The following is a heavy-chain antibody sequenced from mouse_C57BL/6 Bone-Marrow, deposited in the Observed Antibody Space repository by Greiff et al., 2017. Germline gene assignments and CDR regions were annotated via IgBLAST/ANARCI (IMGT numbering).Heavy chain of an antibody. D-gene: IGHD3-1*01. CDR1: GYTFTSYG. V-gene: IGHV1-81*01. Sequence: QVQLQQSGAELARPGASVKLSCKASGYTFTSYGISWVKQRTGQGLEWIGEIYPRSGNTYYNEKFKGKATLTADKSSSTAYMGLRSLTSEDSAVYFCARSGAYWGQGTLVTVSA. CDR3: ARSGAY. CDR2: IYPRSGNT. J-gene: IGHJ3*01.